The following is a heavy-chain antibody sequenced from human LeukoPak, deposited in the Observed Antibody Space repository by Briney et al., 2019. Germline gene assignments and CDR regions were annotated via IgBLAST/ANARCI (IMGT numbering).Heavy chain of an antibody. V-gene: IGHV4-34*01. Sequence: KSSETLSLTXAVYGGSFSGYYWSWIRQPPGKGLEWIGEINHSGSTNYNPSLKSRVTISVDTSKNQFSLKLSSVTAADTAVYYCARGVSGSYYLAYYYYMDVWGKGTTVTVSS. CDR2: INHSGST. CDR1: GGSFSGYY. D-gene: IGHD1-26*01. CDR3: ARGVSGSYYLAYYYYMDV. J-gene: IGHJ6*03.